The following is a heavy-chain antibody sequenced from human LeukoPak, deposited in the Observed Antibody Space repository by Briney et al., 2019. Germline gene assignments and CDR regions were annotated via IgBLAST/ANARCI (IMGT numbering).Heavy chain of an antibody. CDR2: INHSGST. Sequence: GSLRLSCAASGFTLNNYAMSWVRQPPGKGLEWIGEINHSGSTNYNPSLKSRVTMSVDTSKNQFSLNLTSVTAADTAVYYCARRIRGVNDAFDIWGQGTMVTVSS. CDR3: ARRIRGVNDAFDI. CDR1: GFTLNNYA. V-gene: IGHV4-34*01. D-gene: IGHD3-10*01. J-gene: IGHJ3*02.